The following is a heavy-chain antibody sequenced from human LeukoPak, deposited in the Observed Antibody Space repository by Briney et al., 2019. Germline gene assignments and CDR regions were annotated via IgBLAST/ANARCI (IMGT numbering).Heavy chain of an antibody. CDR1: GFTFSSYG. J-gene: IGHJ4*02. Sequence: GGSLRLSCAASGFTFSSYGMHWVRQAPGKGLEWVAVIWYDGSNKYYADSVKGRFTISRDNSKNTLYLQMNSLRAEDTAVYYCARVNYYDSSGYSDWGQGTLVTVSS. CDR3: ARVNYYDSSGYSD. CDR2: IWYDGSNK. V-gene: IGHV3-33*01. D-gene: IGHD3-22*01.